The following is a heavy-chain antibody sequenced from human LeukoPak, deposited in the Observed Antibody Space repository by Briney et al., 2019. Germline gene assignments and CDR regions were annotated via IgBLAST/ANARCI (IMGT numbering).Heavy chain of an antibody. CDR2: ISAYDGNT. V-gene: IGHV1-18*01. Sequence: ASVKVSCKASGYTFNRFGISWGRQAPGQGLEWLGWISAYDGNTNYAQHFKGRVTMPTEPSTSTAYIELRRRRYEARAGITVARDKVIVRGVTPIWFDPWGQGTLVTVSS. CDR3: ARDKVIVRGVTPIWFDP. J-gene: IGHJ5*02. CDR1: GYTFNRFG. D-gene: IGHD2-21*01.